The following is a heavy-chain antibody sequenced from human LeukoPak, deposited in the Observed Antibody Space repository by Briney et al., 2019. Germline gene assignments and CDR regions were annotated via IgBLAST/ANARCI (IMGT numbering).Heavy chain of an antibody. V-gene: IGHV4-39*07. Sequence: PSETLSLTCTVSGGSISSSSYYWGWIRQPPGKGLEWIGSIYYSGSTYYNPSLKSRVTISVDTSKNQFSLKLSSVTAADTAVYYCAREVNEDTAASGYWGQGTLVTVSS. D-gene: IGHD5-18*01. J-gene: IGHJ4*02. CDR2: IYYSGST. CDR3: AREVNEDTAASGY. CDR1: GGSISSSSYY.